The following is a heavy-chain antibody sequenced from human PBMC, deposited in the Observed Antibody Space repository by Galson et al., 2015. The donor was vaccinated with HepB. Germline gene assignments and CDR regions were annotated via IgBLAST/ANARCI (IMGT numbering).Heavy chain of an antibody. Sequence: SLRLSCAASGFTFSSHGMNWVRQAPGKGLEWVATIWVDGTNKFYADSVKGRFTISRDNSKNTLSLQMNSLRADDTAVYYCAREGDPHIHWSALDFWGQGILVTVSS. CDR3: AREGDPHIHWSALDF. V-gene: IGHV3-33*01. J-gene: IGHJ4*02. CDR1: GFTFSSHG. CDR2: IWVDGTNK. D-gene: IGHD3-3*01.